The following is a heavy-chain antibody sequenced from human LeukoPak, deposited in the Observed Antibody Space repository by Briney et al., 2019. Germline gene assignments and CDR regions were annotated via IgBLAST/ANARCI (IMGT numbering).Heavy chain of an antibody. CDR3: ARGQLAARNYYYYMDV. J-gene: IGHJ6*03. CDR2: INWNGGGT. D-gene: IGHD6-6*01. CDR1: GFTFDDYG. Sequence: GGSLRLSCAASGFTFDDYGMSWVRQAPGKGLEWVSGINWNGGGTGYADSVKGRFTISRDNAKNSLYLQMNSLRAEDTALYYCARGQLAARNYYYYMDVWGKGTTVTVSS. V-gene: IGHV3-20*04.